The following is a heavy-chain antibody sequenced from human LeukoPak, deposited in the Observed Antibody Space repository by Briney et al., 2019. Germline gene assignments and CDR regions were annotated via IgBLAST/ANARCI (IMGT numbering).Heavy chain of an antibody. D-gene: IGHD5-24*01. CDR2: ISSSSSYI. Sequence: GGSLRLSCAASGFTFSSYSMNWVRQAPGEGLEWVSSISSSSSYIYYADSVKGRFTISRDNAKNSLYLQMNSLRAEDTAVYYCARELGDGYNFGDYWGQGTLVTVSS. CDR1: GFTFSSYS. CDR3: ARELGDGYNFGDY. J-gene: IGHJ4*02. V-gene: IGHV3-21*01.